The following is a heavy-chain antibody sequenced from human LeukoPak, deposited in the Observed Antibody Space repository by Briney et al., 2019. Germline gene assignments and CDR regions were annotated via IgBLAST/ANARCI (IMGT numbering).Heavy chain of an antibody. CDR1: GFAFSSYW. V-gene: IGHV3-23*01. CDR2: TGSTGVST. D-gene: IGHD2-2*01. CDR3: AKDPGVVPAHYFDY. J-gene: IGHJ4*02. Sequence: GGSLRLSCAASGFAFSSYWMGWVRQAPGKGLEWVSATGSTGVSTFYADSVKGRFTVSRDNSKNTLSLQMNSLRAEDSAVYYCAKDPGVVPAHYFDYWGQGILVTVSS.